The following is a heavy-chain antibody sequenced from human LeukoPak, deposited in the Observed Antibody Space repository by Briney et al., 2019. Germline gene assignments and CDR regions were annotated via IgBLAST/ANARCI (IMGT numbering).Heavy chain of an antibody. CDR1: GYTLTELS. J-gene: IGHJ4*02. Sequence: GASVKVSCKVSGYTLTELSMHWVRQAPGKGLEWMGGFDPEDGETIYAQKFQGRVTMTEDTSTSTAYMELRSLRSDDTAVYYCARGPNKLSSGWYDYWGQGTLVTVSS. D-gene: IGHD6-19*01. CDR2: FDPEDGET. CDR3: ARGPNKLSSGWYDY. V-gene: IGHV1-24*01.